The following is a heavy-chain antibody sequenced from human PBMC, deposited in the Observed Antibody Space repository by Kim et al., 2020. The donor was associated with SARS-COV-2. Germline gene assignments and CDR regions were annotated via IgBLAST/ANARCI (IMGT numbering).Heavy chain of an antibody. CDR1: GCTFSSYE. V-gene: IGHV3-48*03. CDR3: GREIHRTTKYLDY. J-gene: IGHJ4*02. CDR2: ISSSGSTT. Sequence: GGSLRLSCAASGCTFSSYERNWVRQAPGKGLEWVSYISSSGSTTYYADSVKGRFSISRDNAKNSLYLRMNNLRAEDTALYYCGREIHRTTKYLDYWGQGTLVTVSS.